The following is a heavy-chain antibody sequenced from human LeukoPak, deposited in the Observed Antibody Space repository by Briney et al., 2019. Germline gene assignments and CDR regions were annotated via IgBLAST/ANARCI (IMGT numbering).Heavy chain of an antibody. Sequence: RAGGSLRLSCAASGFTFDDYGMSWVRQAPGKGLEWVSGINWNGGSTGYADSVKGRFTISRDNAKNSLYLQMNSLRAEDTAVYYCARDGLYYGSMDVWGKGTTVTISS. V-gene: IGHV3-20*04. CDR1: GFTFDDYG. J-gene: IGHJ6*03. CDR2: INWNGGST. CDR3: ARDGLYYGSMDV. D-gene: IGHD3-10*01.